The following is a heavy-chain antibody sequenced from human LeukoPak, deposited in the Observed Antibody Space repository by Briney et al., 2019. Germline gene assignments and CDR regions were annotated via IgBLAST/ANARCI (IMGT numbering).Heavy chain of an antibody. J-gene: IGHJ6*03. CDR3: AKRAAYSSSGWYYYYMDV. Sequence: GGSLRLSCAASGFTFDSYAMHWVRQAPGKGLEWVSLINWDGDDTYYADSVKGRFTISRDNSKNSLYLQMNSLRAEDTALYYCAKRAAYSSSGWYYYYMDVWGKGTTVTVSS. V-gene: IGHV3-43*02. CDR1: GFTFDSYA. CDR2: INWDGDDT. D-gene: IGHD6-6*01.